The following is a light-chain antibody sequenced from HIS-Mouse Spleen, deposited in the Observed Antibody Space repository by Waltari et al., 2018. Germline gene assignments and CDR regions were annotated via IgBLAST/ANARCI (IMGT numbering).Light chain of an antibody. V-gene: IGLV2-14*01. CDR2: VVS. Sequence: QSALTQPASVSGSPGQSITISCTGPSSDVGGYNYVSWYQQHPGKPPKLMFPVVSNRPSGVSNRFSGSKAGNTASLTISGLQAEDEADYYCSSYTSSSTYVFGTGTKVTVL. CDR3: SSYTSSSTYV. J-gene: IGLJ1*01. CDR1: SSDVGGYNY.